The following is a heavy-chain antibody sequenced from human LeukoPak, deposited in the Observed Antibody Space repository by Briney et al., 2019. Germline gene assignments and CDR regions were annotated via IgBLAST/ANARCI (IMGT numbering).Heavy chain of an antibody. Sequence: GGSLRLSCAASGFTFNNYWIHWVRQVPGKGLVWVSRINNDGSSASYVDSVKGRFTISRDNAKNKLFLQMISLRAEDTAVYYCARRGTGHGMDVWGQGTTVIVSS. CDR3: ARRGTGHGMDV. D-gene: IGHD1-1*01. CDR2: INNDGSSA. V-gene: IGHV3-74*01. CDR1: GFTFNNYW. J-gene: IGHJ6*02.